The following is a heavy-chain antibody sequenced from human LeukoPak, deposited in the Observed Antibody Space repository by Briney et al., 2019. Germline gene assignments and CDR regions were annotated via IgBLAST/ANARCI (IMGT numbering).Heavy chain of an antibody. CDR1: GFTFGDHA. CDR2: IRRKAYRGTT. V-gene: IGHV3-49*04. J-gene: IGHJ6*02. Sequence: PGGSLRLSRRGSGFTFGDHAMSWVSQAPGQGLEWLGFIRRKAYRGTTEYAPSVKGRFTISRDDSISIAYLQMNSMITEDTAFYYCTRGPIQLWIHNVVDVWGQGTTVTVSS. D-gene: IGHD1-1*01. CDR3: TRGPIQLWIHNVVDV.